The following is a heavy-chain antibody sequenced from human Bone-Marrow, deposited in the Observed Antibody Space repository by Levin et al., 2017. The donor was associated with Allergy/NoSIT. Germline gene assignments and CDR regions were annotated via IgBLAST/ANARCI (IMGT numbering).Heavy chain of an antibody. CDR3: ASENGYYFDY. D-gene: IGHD1-1*01. CDR1: GFIFTNYW. Sequence: QPGGSLRLSCTTSGFIFTNYWMSWVRQAPGKGLEWVANIMQDGREMHYADSVKGRFTISRDNAKNSLYLQMNSLRAEDTALYYCASENGYYFDYWGQGILVTVSS. V-gene: IGHV3-7*01. CDR2: IMQDGREM. J-gene: IGHJ4*02.